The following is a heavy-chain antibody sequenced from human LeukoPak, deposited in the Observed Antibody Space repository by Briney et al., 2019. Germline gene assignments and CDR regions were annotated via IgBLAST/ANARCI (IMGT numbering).Heavy chain of an antibody. CDR2: IIPIFGTA. V-gene: IGHV1-69*01. CDR3: ARPANLYYSSDAFAL. J-gene: IGHJ3*01. CDR1: GGTFSSYA. Sequence: SVKVSCKASGGTFSSYAISWVRQAPGQGLEWMGGIIPIFGTANYAQKFQGRVTITADESTNTASMELTNLRSDDTAVYYCARPANLYYSSDAFALWGQGTMVTVSS. D-gene: IGHD2/OR15-2a*01.